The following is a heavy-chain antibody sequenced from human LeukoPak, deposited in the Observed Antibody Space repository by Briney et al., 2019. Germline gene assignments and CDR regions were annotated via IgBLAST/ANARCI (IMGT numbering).Heavy chain of an antibody. CDR2: VTSSGNTL. CDR1: GFTFSDYY. V-gene: IGHV3-11*01. J-gene: IGHJ4*02. D-gene: IGHD3-16*01. CDR3: ARARRGGPFDY. Sequence: GGSLRLSCAASGFTFSDYYMSWLRQAPGKGLEWVSYVTSSGNTLEYADSVKGRFIISRVNDKNSLLLQMNSLRADDTAVYYCARARRGGPFDYWGQGTLVTVSS.